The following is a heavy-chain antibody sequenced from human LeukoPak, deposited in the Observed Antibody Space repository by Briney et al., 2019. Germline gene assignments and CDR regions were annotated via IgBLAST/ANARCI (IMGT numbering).Heavy chain of an antibody. CDR2: FGDSGATT. J-gene: IGHJ4*02. CDR1: GFTLSSYA. V-gene: IGHV3-23*01. CDR3: ACFHYYGSGAYYLSY. D-gene: IGHD3-10*01. Sequence: GGSLRLSCAASGFTLSSYAMTWVRRAPGKGREGFSDFGDSGATTYYADSVKGRFTISRDNSKNTLYLQMSSLRAEDTAVYFCACFHYYGSGAYYLSYWGQGTLVTVSS.